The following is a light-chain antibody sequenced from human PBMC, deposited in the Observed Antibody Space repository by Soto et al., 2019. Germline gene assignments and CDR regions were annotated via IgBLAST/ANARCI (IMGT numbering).Light chain of an antibody. CDR1: RNSNF. Sequence: RNSNFLNWVQHKPGYAPKVLISAASTLQSGVPPRFSGSESGTDFTLTISSLQPEDSASYYCQQYYNSVLTFGGGTKVDIK. V-gene: IGKV1-39*01. CDR2: AAS. CDR3: QQYYNSVLT. J-gene: IGKJ4*01.